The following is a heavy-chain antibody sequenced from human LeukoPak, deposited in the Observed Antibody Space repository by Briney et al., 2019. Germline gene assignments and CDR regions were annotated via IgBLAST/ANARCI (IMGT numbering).Heavy chain of an antibody. V-gene: IGHV1-69*13. CDR3: RSDCTTVNKWRVFVM. D-gene: IGHD4-17*01. CDR2: IIPIFGTA. J-gene: IGHJ3*02. CDR1: GGSFSSYA. Sequence: SVKVSCKASGGSFSSYAISWVRQAPGQGLEWMGGIIPIFGTANYAQKFQGRVTITADESTSTAYMELSSLRSEDTAVYYCRSDCTTVNKWRVFVMWGQGTMVTVSS.